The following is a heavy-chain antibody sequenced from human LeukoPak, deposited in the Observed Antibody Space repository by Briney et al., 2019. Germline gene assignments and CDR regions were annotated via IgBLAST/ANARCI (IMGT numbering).Heavy chain of an antibody. CDR1: GYTFTRYG. V-gene: IGHV1-18*01. D-gene: IGHD4-17*01. Sequence: ASVKVSCKASGYTFTRYGITWVRQAPGQGLEWMGWISTYNGNTNYAQKLQGRVTMTTDTSTSTAYMELRSLISDDAAVYYCARGDDYGDYWGLYWGQGTLVTVSS. CDR2: ISTYNGNT. J-gene: IGHJ4*02. CDR3: ARGDDYGDYWGLY.